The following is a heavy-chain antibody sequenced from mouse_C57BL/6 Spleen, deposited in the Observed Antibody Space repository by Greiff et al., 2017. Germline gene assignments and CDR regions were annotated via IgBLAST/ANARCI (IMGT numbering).Heavy chain of an antibody. CDR1: GYTFTSYW. CDR2: IYPGSGST. D-gene: IGHD1-1*01. J-gene: IGHJ2*01. V-gene: IGHV1-55*01. CDR3: ARGGYGSSYEGY. Sequence: QVQLQQPGAELVKPGASVKMSCKASGYTFTSYWITWVKQRPGQGLEWIGDIYPGSGSTNYNEKFKSKATLTVDTSSSTAYMQLSSLTSEDSAVYYCARGGYGSSYEGYWGQGTTLTVSS.